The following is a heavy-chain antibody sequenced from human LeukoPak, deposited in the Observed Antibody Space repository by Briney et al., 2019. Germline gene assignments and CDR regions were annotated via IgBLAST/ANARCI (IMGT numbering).Heavy chain of an antibody. J-gene: IGHJ5*02. V-gene: IGHV4-30-2*01. CDR3: ARVCSGGSCPFDP. CDR1: GGSISSGGYS. Sequence: SQTLSLTCAVSGGSISSGGYSWGWIRQPPGTGLEWIGYIYHSGSTYYNPSLKSRVTISVDRSKNQFSLKLSSVTAADTAVYYCARVCSGGSCPFDPWGQGTLVTVSS. CDR2: IYHSGST. D-gene: IGHD2-15*01.